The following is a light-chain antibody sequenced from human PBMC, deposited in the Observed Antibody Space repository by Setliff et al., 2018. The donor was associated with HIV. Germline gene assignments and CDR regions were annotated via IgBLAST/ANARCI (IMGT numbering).Light chain of an antibody. CDR3: SSYISSSTL. CDR1: SSDVGGYNF. J-gene: IGLJ1*01. Sequence: QSALTQPASVSGSPGQSITISCTGTSSDVGGYNFVSWYQQHPGKAPKLIIYEASNRPSGVSNRFSGSKSGNTASLTNSGLQAEDEADYYCSSYISSSTLFGTGTKV. V-gene: IGLV2-14*01. CDR2: EAS.